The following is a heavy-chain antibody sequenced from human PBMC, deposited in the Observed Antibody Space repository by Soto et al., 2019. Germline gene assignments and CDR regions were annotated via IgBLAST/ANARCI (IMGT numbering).Heavy chain of an antibody. CDR1: GFTFSSYS. J-gene: IGHJ2*01. Sequence: EVQLVESGGGLVKPGGSLRLSCAASGFTFSSYSMNWVRQAPGKGLEWVSSISSSSSYIYYADSVKGRFTISRDNAKNALYLQMNSLRAEDTAVYYCAGVFGELLPDWYFDLWGRGTLVTVSS. V-gene: IGHV3-21*01. CDR2: ISSSSSYI. D-gene: IGHD3-10*02. CDR3: AGVFGELLPDWYFDL.